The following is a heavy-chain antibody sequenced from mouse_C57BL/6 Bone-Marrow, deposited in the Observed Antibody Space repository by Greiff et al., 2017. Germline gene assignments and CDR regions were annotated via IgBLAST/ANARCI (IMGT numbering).Heavy chain of an antibody. CDR1: GYTFTSYW. D-gene: IGHD1-1*02. CDR3: ARGWDYGVDY. Sequence: VQLQQPGAELVMPGASVKLSCKASGYTFTSYWMHWVKQRPGQGLEWIGEIDPSDSYTNYNQKFKGKSTLTVDKSSSTAYMQLSSLTSEDSAVYYCARGWDYGVDYWGQGTTLTVSS. V-gene: IGHV1-69*01. J-gene: IGHJ2*01. CDR2: IDPSDSYT.